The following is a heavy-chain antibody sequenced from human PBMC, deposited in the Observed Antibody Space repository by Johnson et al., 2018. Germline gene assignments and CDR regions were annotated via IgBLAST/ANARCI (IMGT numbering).Heavy chain of an antibody. Sequence: VQLVESGGGLVQEGGSLRLSCAASGFAFSRYAMSWVRQAPGKGLEWVSSINYNGGSTFYADSVKGRFTISRDNSKNTLYLQVNSLRAEDTAVYYCANLPLWFGELLFYMDVWGKGTTVTVSS. J-gene: IGHJ6*03. CDR3: ANLPLWFGELLFYMDV. CDR1: GFAFSRYA. D-gene: IGHD3-10*01. V-gene: IGHV3-23*04. CDR2: INYNGGST.